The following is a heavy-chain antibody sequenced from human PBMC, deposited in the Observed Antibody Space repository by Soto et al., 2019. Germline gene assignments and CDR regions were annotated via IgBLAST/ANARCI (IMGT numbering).Heavy chain of an antibody. V-gene: IGHV1-69*18. CDR1: GGTFNNYP. CDR3: ARDCYYGSGSFWESGGGGVGIDV. D-gene: IGHD3-10*01. Sequence: HLEQSGAEVKKAGSSVKVSCKASGGTFNNYPITWVRQAPGQGLEWMGSIIPMSGTINHAQKFQGRVTISADESTGTTYMGRRGLSSDDTAVYYCARDCYYGSGSFWESGGGGVGIDVWGQGTTVTVSS. J-gene: IGHJ6*02. CDR2: IIPMSGTI.